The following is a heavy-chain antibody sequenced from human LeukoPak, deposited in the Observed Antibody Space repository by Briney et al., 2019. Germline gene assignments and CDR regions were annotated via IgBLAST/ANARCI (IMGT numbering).Heavy chain of an antibody. D-gene: IGHD2/OR15-2a*01. J-gene: IGHJ6*04. CDR1: GGSFSDYY. Sequence: SETLPLTCAVYGGSFSDYYWNWIRQPPGKGLEWIGEINHSGTTNYNPSLKSRVTISVDTSKNQFSLRLSAVTAADTAVYHCARGLRLPSRSTPAVPHVWGKGTTVTVSA. V-gene: IGHV4-34*01. CDR2: INHSGTT. CDR3: ARGLRLPSRSTPAVPHV.